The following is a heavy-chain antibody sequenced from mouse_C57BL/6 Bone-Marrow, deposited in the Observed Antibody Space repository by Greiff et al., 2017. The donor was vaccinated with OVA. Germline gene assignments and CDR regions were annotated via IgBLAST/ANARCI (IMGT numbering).Heavy chain of an antibody. J-gene: IGHJ1*03. D-gene: IGHD2-3*01. Sequence: EVKLMESGPGLVKPSQSLSLTCSVTGYSITSGYYWNWIRQFPGNKLEWMGYISYDGNNNYNPSLKNRISITRYTSKNQFFLKLKSVTTEDTATYYCARDRGLLRYFDVWGTGTTVTVSS. V-gene: IGHV3-6*01. CDR3: ARDRGLLRYFDV. CDR2: ISYDGNN. CDR1: GYSITSGYY.